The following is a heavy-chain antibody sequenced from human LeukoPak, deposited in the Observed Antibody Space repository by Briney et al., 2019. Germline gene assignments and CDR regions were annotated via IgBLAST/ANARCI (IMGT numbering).Heavy chain of an antibody. Sequence: GASVKVSCKASGYTFTSYDINWVRQATGQGLEWMGWMNPNSGNTGYAQKFQGRVTMTRDTSISTAYMELSRLRSDDTAVYYCARTPMTTVLRLLREFDYWGQGTLVTVSS. CDR3: ARTPMTTVLRLLREFDY. CDR1: GYTFTSYD. CDR2: MNPNSGNT. D-gene: IGHD4-17*01. V-gene: IGHV1-8*01. J-gene: IGHJ4*02.